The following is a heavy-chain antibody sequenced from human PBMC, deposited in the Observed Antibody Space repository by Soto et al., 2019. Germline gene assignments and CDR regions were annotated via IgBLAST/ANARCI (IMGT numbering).Heavy chain of an antibody. V-gene: IGHV1-2*04. CDR2: INPFDGSR. J-gene: IGHJ4*02. D-gene: IGHD1-26*01. Sequence: ASVTVSCKASGYIYTSYYIHWVRQAPGQGLEWMGWINPFDGSRMFAQKFQGWVTMTRDTSISTAYMELSRLRSDDTAVYYCARGDSGSYSPFYYWGQGTLVTVSS. CDR1: GYIYTSYY. CDR3: ARGDSGSYSPFYY.